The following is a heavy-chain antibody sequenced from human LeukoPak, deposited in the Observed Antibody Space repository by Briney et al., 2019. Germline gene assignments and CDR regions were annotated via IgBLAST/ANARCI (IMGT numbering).Heavy chain of an antibody. J-gene: IGHJ4*02. D-gene: IGHD6-13*01. CDR2: IYYSGST. Sequence: SETLSLTCTVSGASFSSSTYYWGWIRPPPGKGLEWIGSIYYSGSTYYNPSLKRRATMYVDTSKNQFSLKLSSVTAADTAVYYCARHAGGISATGTRPFDYWGQGTLVTVSS. CDR3: ARHAGGISATGTRPFDY. V-gene: IGHV4-39*01. CDR1: GASFSSSTYY.